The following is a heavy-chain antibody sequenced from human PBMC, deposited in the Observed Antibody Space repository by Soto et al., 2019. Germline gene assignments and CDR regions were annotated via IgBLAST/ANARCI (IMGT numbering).Heavy chain of an antibody. J-gene: IGHJ4*02. CDR3: ARGPYVLRYFDWLLSFDY. CDR2: INHSGST. D-gene: IGHD3-9*01. CDR1: GGSVSGGSYY. V-gene: IGHV4-39*07. Sequence: PSETLSLTCTVSGGSVSGGSYYWSWIRQPPGKGLEWIGEINHSGSTNYNPSLKSRVTISVDTSKNQFSLKLSSVTAADTAVYYCARGPYVLRYFDWLLSFDYWGQGTLVTVSS.